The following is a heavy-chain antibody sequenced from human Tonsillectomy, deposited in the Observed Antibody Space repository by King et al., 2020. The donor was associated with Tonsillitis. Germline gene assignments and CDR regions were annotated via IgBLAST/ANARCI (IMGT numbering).Heavy chain of an antibody. CDR3: ATMDYYYYMDV. J-gene: IGHJ6*03. Sequence: VQLVESGGGLVQPGGSLRLSCAASGFIVSNNYMTWVRQAPGKGLVGVSGIYIGGSTYNADSVKGRLTISRQNSKNTLYLQMNSLRAEDTAVYYCATMDYYYYMDVWGKGTTVTVSS. V-gene: IGHV3-53*04. CDR1: GFIVSNNY. CDR2: IYIGGST.